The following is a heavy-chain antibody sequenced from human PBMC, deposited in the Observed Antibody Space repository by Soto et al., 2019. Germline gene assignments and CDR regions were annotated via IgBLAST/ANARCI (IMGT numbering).Heavy chain of an antibody. D-gene: IGHD3-16*01. CDR1: GFSLTTRGVG. Sequence: QITLKESGPTLVKPTQTLTLTCTFSGFSLTTRGVGVGWIRQPPGKALECLALIYWDDDKRYSPSLQSRLSNTKDTSKNQVLLTMTNVDPVDTATYYCAHIPNYYQYDWFDPRGQGTLVSVSS. CDR3: AHIPNYYQYDWFDP. CDR2: IYWDDDK. V-gene: IGHV2-5*02. J-gene: IGHJ5*02.